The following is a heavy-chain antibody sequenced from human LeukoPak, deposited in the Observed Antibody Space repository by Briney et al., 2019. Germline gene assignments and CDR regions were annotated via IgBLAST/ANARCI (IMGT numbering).Heavy chain of an antibody. Sequence: GASVKVSCKASGYTFTGYYMHWVRQAPGQGLEWMGWIDPNSGGTKYAQNFQGRFTMTRDMSINTAYMELSRLRSDDTAVYYCAREFYDRGGYYFSPMDVWGKGTTVTVSS. CDR2: IDPNSGGT. D-gene: IGHD3-22*01. CDR1: GYTFTGYY. J-gene: IGHJ6*03. CDR3: AREFYDRGGYYFSPMDV. V-gene: IGHV1-2*02.